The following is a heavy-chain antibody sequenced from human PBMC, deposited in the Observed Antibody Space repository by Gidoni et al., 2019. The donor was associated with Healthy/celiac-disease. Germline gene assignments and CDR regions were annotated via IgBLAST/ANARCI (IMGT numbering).Heavy chain of an antibody. CDR2: IIPIFGTA. CDR1: GGNFSSYA. Sequence: QVQLVQSGAEVKKPGSSVKVSCKASGGNFSSYAISWVRQAPGQGLEWMGGIIPIFGTANYAQKFKGRVTITADESTSTAYMELSSLRAEDTAMYYCARDRNGRTGYCSGGSCDRLTNWFDPWGQGTLVTVSS. J-gene: IGHJ5*02. D-gene: IGHD2-15*01. CDR3: ARDRNGRTGYCSGGSCDRLTNWFDP. V-gene: IGHV1-69*01.